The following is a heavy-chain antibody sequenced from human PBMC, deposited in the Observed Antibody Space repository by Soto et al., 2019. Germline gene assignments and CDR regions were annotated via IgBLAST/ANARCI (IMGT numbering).Heavy chain of an antibody. CDR1: GFPLSTSGLG. Sequence: QITLKESGPTLVRPTQTLTLSCTFSGFPLSTSGLGVGWIRQPPGKALEWLALIYWNDDKRYSPSLKTRPTITKDTSKNRVVLTMTNMDSVDTATYAGAHRPSGWYLFDYWGQGTLVTVSS. CDR3: AHRPSGWYLFDY. D-gene: IGHD6-19*01. CDR2: IYWNDDK. J-gene: IGHJ4*02. V-gene: IGHV2-5*01.